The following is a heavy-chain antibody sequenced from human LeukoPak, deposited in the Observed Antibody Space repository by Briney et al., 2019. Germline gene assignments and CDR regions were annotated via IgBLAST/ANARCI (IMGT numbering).Heavy chain of an antibody. CDR1: GGSISSGGYY. D-gene: IGHD6-13*01. V-gene: IGHV4-61*08. J-gene: IGHJ6*02. CDR2: IYYSGST. Sequence: PSQTLSLTCTVSGGSISSGGYYWSWIRQPPGKGLEWIGYIYYSGSTNYNPSLKSRVTISVDTSKNQFSLKLSSVTAADTAVYYCARAISIAAAGMVRNYYYYGMDVWGQGTTVTVSS. CDR3: ARAISIAAAGMVRNYYYYGMDV.